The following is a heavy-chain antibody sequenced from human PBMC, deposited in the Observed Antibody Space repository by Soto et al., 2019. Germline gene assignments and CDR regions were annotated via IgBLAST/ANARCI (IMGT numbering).Heavy chain of an antibody. CDR1: GGSISSGGYY. Sequence: QVQLQESGPGLVKPSQTLSLTCTVSGGSISSGGYYWSWIRQHPGKGLEWIGYIYYSGSTYYNPSLKSRVTISVDTSKNQFSLKLSSVTAAATAVYYCARDRPPVGTMDYWGQGTLVTVSS. J-gene: IGHJ4*02. CDR3: ARDRPPVGTMDY. V-gene: IGHV4-31*03. D-gene: IGHD3-3*01. CDR2: IYYSGST.